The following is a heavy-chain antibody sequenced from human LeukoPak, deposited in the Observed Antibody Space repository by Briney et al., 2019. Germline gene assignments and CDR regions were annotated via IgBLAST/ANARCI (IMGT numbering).Heavy chain of an antibody. CDR2: ISGSGGST. V-gene: IGHV3-23*01. CDR3: AKDKDVWGSYRSPDY. J-gene: IGHJ4*02. CDR1: GFTFSSYA. Sequence: GGSLRLSCAASGFTFSSYAMSWVRQAPGKGLEWVSAISGSGGSTYYADSVKGRFTISRDNSKNTLYLQMNSLRAEDTAAYYCAKDKDVWGSYRSPDYWGQGTLVTVSS. D-gene: IGHD3-16*02.